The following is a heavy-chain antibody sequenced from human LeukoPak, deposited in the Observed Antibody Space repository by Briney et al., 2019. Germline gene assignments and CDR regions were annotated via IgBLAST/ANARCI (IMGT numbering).Heavy chain of an antibody. D-gene: IGHD3-22*01. V-gene: IGHV3-23*01. J-gene: IGHJ4*02. CDR3: AKDHFYDISSFDY. Sequence: GGSLRLSCAASGFTFSNYAMNWVRQAPGKGLEWVSAISGSGGSTFYADSVRGRFIVSRDNSKNTLFLQMNSLRAEDTAVYYCAKDHFYDISSFDYWGQGTLVTVSS. CDR2: ISGSGGST. CDR1: GFTFSNYA.